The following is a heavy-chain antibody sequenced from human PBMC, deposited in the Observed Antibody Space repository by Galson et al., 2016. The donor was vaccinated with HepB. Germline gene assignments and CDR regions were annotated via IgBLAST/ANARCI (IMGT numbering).Heavy chain of an antibody. CDR2: VNPLNGKT. CDR3: AREIADTFGGADRCDP. CDR1: GYTFSIYG. D-gene: IGHD3-16*01. J-gene: IGHJ5*02. Sequence: SVKVSCKASGYTFSIYGISWVRQAPGQGLEWMGWVNPLNGKTNYVQKLQGRVTMTTDTSTSTAYMELERLRSDDTAVYYCAREIADTFGGADRCDPWGQGTLVTVSS. V-gene: IGHV1-18*01.